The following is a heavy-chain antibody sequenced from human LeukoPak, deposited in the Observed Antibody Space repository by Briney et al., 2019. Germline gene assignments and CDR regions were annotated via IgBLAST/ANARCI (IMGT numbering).Heavy chain of an antibody. D-gene: IGHD1-26*01. J-gene: IGHJ4*02. CDR1: GFRFRSYD. Sequence: PGGSLRLSCAAPGFRFRSYDMNRVRPAPGKGPEWVSYINSSASTIYYADSVKGRFPISRESAKNSLYLQMNSLRAEDTAVYYCAGGVPTTLWGQGTLVTVSS. CDR3: AGGVPTTL. V-gene: IGHV3-48*03. CDR2: INSSASTI.